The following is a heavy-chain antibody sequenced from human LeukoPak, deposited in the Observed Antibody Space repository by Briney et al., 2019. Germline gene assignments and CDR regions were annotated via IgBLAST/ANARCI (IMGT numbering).Heavy chain of an antibody. CDR2: ISGSGGST. Sequence: PGGSLRLSCAASGFTFSSYAMSWVRQAPGKGLEWVSAISGSGGSTYYADSVKGRFTISRDNSKNTLYLQLNSLRPEDTAVYYCGRAETLTGPWDYWGQGTLVIVSS. CDR3: GRAETLTGPWDY. CDR1: GFTFSSYA. J-gene: IGHJ4*02. V-gene: IGHV3-23*01. D-gene: IGHD3-9*01.